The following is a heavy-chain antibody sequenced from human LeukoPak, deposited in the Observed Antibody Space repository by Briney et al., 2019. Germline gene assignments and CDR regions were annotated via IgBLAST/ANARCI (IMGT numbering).Heavy chain of an antibody. CDR3: AKDLWSDVPRHLHCSGVICKVTALDA. Sequence: QAGGSLRLSCAASGFTLADSAMHWVRQAPGKGLEWFSGISWNSGSRAHADSVKGRFTISRDNTKNSLYLQMNSLRPEDTAVYYCAKDLWSDVPRHLHCSGVICKVTALDAWGHGT. CDR2: ISWNSGSR. D-gene: IGHD2-15*01. CDR1: GFTLADSA. V-gene: IGHV3-9*01. J-gene: IGHJ3*01.